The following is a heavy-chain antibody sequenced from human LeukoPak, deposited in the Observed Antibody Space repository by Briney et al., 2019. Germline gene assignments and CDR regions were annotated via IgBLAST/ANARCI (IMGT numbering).Heavy chain of an antibody. CDR2: INTDGSST. V-gene: IGHV3-74*01. D-gene: IGHD1-26*01. Sequence: PSETLSLTCAVYGGSFSGYYWSWIRQPPGKGLVWVSRINTDGSSTTYADSVKGRFTISRDNAKNALYLLMNSLRAEDTAVYYCARGFQGGLDYWGQGTLVTVSS. CDR3: ARGFQGGLDY. J-gene: IGHJ4*02. CDR1: GGSFSGYY.